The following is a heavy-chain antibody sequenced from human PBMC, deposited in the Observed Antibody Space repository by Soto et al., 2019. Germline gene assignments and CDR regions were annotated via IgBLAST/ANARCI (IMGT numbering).Heavy chain of an antibody. CDR3: ASDPVVVAAIRQYYYGMDV. CDR2: IYYSGST. Sequence: TLSLTCTVSGGSISSGGYYWSWIRQHPGKGLEWIGYIYYSGSTYYNPSLKSRVTISVVTPKNQFSLKLSSVTAADTAVYYCASDPVVVAAIRQYYYGMDVWGQGTMVTVSS. J-gene: IGHJ6*02. V-gene: IGHV4-31*03. D-gene: IGHD2-21*02. CDR1: GGSISSGGYY.